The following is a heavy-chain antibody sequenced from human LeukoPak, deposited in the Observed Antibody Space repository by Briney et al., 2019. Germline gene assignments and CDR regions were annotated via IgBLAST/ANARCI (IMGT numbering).Heavy chain of an antibody. CDR3: ARGLIAVAGRGPFDY. V-gene: IGHV3-74*01. J-gene: IGHJ4*02. CDR2: INSDGSST. CDR1: GFTFSSYW. D-gene: IGHD6-19*01. Sequence: GGSLRLSCAASGFTFSSYWMHWVRQAPGKGLVWVSRINSDGSSTSYADSVKGRFTISRDNAKNTLYLQMNSLRAEDTAVYYCARGLIAVAGRGPFDYWGQGTLVTVSS.